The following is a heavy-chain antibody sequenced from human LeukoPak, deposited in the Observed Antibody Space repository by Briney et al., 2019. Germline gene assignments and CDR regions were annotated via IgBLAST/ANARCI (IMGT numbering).Heavy chain of an antibody. J-gene: IGHJ6*03. Sequence: PGGSLRLSCAASGFTFSSYAMSWVRQAPGKGLEWVSAISGSGGSTYYADSVKGRFTISRDNSKNTLYLQMNSLRAEDTAVYYCAKPYSGYAIRFYYMDVWGKGTTVTVSS. V-gene: IGHV3-23*01. CDR2: ISGSGGST. D-gene: IGHD5-12*01. CDR1: GFTFSSYA. CDR3: AKPYSGYAIRFYYMDV.